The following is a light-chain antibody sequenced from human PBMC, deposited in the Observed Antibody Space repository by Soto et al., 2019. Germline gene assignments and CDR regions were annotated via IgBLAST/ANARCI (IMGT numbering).Light chain of an antibody. V-gene: IGKV3-11*01. Sequence: EIVLTQSPASLSLSPGERATLSCRASQSVRSHLAWYRQKPGQAPRLLIYDTTKRAAGIPVRFSGSGSGTDFTLIISSLEHEDFAVYYCQQRNTWPETFGQGTMLEIK. J-gene: IGKJ2*01. CDR1: QSVRSH. CDR3: QQRNTWPET. CDR2: DTT.